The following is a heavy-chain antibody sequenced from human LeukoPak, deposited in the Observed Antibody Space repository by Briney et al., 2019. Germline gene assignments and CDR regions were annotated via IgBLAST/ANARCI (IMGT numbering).Heavy chain of an antibody. D-gene: IGHD4-17*01. Sequence: SETLSLTCTVSGGSISSSSYYWGWIRQPPGKGLEWIGSIYYSGSTYYNPSLKSRVTISVDTSKNQFSLKLSSVTAADTAVYYCRFSYGDPPTVNFDYWGQGTLVTVSS. V-gene: IGHV4-39*07. CDR2: IYYSGST. J-gene: IGHJ4*02. CDR1: GGSISSSSYY. CDR3: RFSYGDPPTVNFDY.